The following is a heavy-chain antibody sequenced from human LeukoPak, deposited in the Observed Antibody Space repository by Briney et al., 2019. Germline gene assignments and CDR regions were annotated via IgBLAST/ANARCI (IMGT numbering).Heavy chain of an antibody. CDR3: ARGKATYYYDSSGYLSVDY. CDR1: GGTFSSYA. D-gene: IGHD3-22*01. CDR2: IIPIFGTA. J-gene: IGHJ4*02. Sequence: ASVKVSCKASGGTFSSYAISWVRQAPGQGLEWMGGIIPIFGTANYAQKFQGKVTITTDESTSTAYMELSSLRSEDTAVYYCARGKATYYYDSSGYLSVDYWGQGTLVTVSS. V-gene: IGHV1-69*05.